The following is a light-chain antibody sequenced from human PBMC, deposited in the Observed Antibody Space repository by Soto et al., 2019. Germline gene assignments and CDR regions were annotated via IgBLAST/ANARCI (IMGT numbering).Light chain of an antibody. CDR3: QQYNSYWT. CDR2: KAS. CDR1: QSISTW. V-gene: IGKV1-5*03. Sequence: DIQMTQSPSTLSASVGDRVAITCRASQSISTWLAWYQQKPGKAPKLLIYKASSLESGVPSRFSGSGSGTECTLTISSLQPDDFGTYYCQQYNSYWTFGQGTKV. J-gene: IGKJ1*01.